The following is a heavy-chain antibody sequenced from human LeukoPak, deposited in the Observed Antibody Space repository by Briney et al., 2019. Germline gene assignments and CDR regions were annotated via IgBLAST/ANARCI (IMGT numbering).Heavy chain of an antibody. CDR2: INLNSGGT. CDR3: ARVGGWKLGPVYYFDY. V-gene: IGHV1-2*02. Sequence: ASVKVSCKASGYTFTGYSMHWVRQAPGQGLERMGWINLNSGGTNYVQKFQGRVTMTRDTSISTAYMELSSLRSDDTAVYYCARVGGWKLGPVYYFDYWGQGTLVTVSS. CDR1: GYTFTGYS. J-gene: IGHJ4*02. D-gene: IGHD3-16*01.